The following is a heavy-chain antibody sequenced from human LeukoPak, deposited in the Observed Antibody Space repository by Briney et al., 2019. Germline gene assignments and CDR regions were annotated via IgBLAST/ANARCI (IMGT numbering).Heavy chain of an antibody. D-gene: IGHD1-1*01. J-gene: IGHJ4*02. CDR3: ARVAKERVGGVYYFDY. CDR1: GFTFSDYD. Sequence: GGSLRLSCADSGFTFSDYDMHWVRQATGKGLEWVSAIGTAGDTYYTGSVKGRFTISRENAKNSLYLQMNSLRAGDAAVYYCARVAKERVGGVYYFDYWGQGTLVTVSS. V-gene: IGHV3-13*01. CDR2: IGTAGDT.